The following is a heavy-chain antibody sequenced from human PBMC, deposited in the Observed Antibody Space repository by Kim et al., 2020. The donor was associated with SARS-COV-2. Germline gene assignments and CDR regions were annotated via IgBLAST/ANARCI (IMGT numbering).Heavy chain of an antibody. V-gene: IGHV3-9*01. Sequence: GGSLRLSCAASGFTFDDYAMHWVRQAPGKGLEWVSGISWNSGSIGYADSVKGRFTISRDNAKNSLYLQMNSLRAEDTALYYCAKDTYDSSGFDYWGQGT. D-gene: IGHD3-22*01. J-gene: IGHJ4*02. CDR1: GFTFDDYA. CDR3: AKDTYDSSGFDY. CDR2: ISWNSGSI.